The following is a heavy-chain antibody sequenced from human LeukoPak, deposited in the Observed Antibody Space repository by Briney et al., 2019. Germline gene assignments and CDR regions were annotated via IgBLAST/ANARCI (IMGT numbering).Heavy chain of an antibody. D-gene: IGHD3-22*01. CDR1: GYTFTSYD. Sequence: GASVKVSCKASGYTFTSYDINWVRQATGQGLEWMGWINPNSGGTNYAQKFQGRVTMTRDTSISTAYMELSRLRSDDTAVYYCARADTYYYDSSGYYTYWGQGTLVTVSS. V-gene: IGHV1-2*02. J-gene: IGHJ4*02. CDR3: ARADTYYYDSSGYYTY. CDR2: INPNSGGT.